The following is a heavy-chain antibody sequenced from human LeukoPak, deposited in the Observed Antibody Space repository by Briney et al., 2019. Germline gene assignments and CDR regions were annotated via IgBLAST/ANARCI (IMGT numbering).Heavy chain of an antibody. D-gene: IGHD2-2*01. Sequence: SETLSLTCTVSGGPISSYYWTWIRQPAGKGLEWIGRIYNSGSTNYNPSLKSRVTMSVDTSKNQSSLKLSSVTAADTAVYYCARERTIVVVPAAIRPGNNWFDPWGQGTLVTVSS. J-gene: IGHJ5*02. CDR2: IYNSGST. CDR1: GGPISSYY. V-gene: IGHV4-4*07. CDR3: ARERTIVVVPAAIRPGNNWFDP.